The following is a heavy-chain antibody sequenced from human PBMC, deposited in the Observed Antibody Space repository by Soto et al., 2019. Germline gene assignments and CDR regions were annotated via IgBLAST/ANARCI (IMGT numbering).Heavy chain of an antibody. Sequence: EVQLVESGGGLVQPGGSLRLSCAASGFTFSSYSMNWVRQAPGKGLEWVSYISSSSSTIYYADSVKGRFTISRDNAKNSLYLQMNSLRDEDTAVYYCARDFPFKDIVVVVAATRGGPYYYYGMDVWGQGTTVTVSS. CDR3: ARDFPFKDIVVVVAATRGGPYYYYGMDV. J-gene: IGHJ6*02. CDR2: ISSSSSTI. V-gene: IGHV3-48*02. D-gene: IGHD2-15*01. CDR1: GFTFSSYS.